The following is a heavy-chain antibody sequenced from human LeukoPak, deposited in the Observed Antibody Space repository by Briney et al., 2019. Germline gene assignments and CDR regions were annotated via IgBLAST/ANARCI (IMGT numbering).Heavy chain of an antibody. Sequence: SETLSLTCTVSGGSISSYYWSWIRQPPGKGLEWSGYIYYSGSTNYNPSLKSRVTISVDTSKNQFSLKLSSVTAADTAVYYCARAPYSSSWYGVWYFDLWGRGTLVTVSS. V-gene: IGHV4-59*01. CDR3: ARAPYSSSWYGVWYFDL. CDR2: IYYSGST. D-gene: IGHD6-13*01. J-gene: IGHJ2*01. CDR1: GGSISSYY.